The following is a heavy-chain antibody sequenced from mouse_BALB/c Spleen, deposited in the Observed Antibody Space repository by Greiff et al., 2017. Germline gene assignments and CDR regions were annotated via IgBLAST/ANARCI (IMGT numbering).Heavy chain of an antibody. V-gene: IGHV1S22*01. J-gene: IGHJ1*01. CDR2: IYPGSGST. CDR1: GYTFTSYW. D-gene: IGHD2-1*01. CDR3: TRSHYGNWYFDV. Sequence: LQQPGSELVRPGASVKLSCKASGYTFTSYWMHWVKQRPGQGLEWIGNIYPGSGSTNYDEKFKSKATLTVDTSSSTAYMQLSSLTSEDSAVYYCTRSHYGNWYFDVWGAGTTVTVSS.